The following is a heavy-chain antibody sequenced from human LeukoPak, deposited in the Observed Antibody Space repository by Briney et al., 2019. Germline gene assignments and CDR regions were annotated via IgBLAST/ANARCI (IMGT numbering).Heavy chain of an antibody. D-gene: IGHD3-22*01. CDR1: GYTFTSYG. Sequence: ASVKVSCKASGYTFTSYGISWVRQAPGQGLEWMGWISAYNGNTNYAQKLQGRVTMTTDTSTSTAYMELRSLRSDDTAVYYCARAERPRLYYYDSSGYYPTADYWGQGTLVTVSS. CDR2: ISAYNGNT. V-gene: IGHV1-18*01. J-gene: IGHJ4*02. CDR3: ARAERPRLYYYDSSGYYPTADY.